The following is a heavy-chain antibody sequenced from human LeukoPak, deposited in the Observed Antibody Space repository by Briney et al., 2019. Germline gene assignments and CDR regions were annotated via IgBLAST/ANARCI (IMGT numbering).Heavy chain of an antibody. CDR1: GFTFSSYW. CDR3: ATTDLYGSGSYYGDY. D-gene: IGHD3-10*01. Sequence: GGSLRLSCAASGFTFSSYWMNWVRQAPGKGLEWVANIKQDGSEKYYVDSVKGRFTISRDNAKNSLYLQMNSLRAEDTAVYYCATTDLYGSGSYYGDYWGQGTLVTVSS. CDR2: IKQDGSEK. J-gene: IGHJ4*02. V-gene: IGHV3-7*01.